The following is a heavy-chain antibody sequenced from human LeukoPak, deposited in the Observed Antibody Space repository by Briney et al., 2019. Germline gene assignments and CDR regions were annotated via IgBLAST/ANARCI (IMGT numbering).Heavy chain of an antibody. Sequence: SETLSLTCTVSGGSISSYYWSWIRQPPGKGLEWIGYIYYSGSTNYNPSLKSRVTISVGTSKNQFSLKLSSVTAADTAVYYCARIYCSGGSCYSIPYNWFDPWGQGTLVTVSS. D-gene: IGHD2-15*01. CDR2: IYYSGST. CDR1: GGSISSYY. J-gene: IGHJ5*02. CDR3: ARIYCSGGSCYSIPYNWFDP. V-gene: IGHV4-59*01.